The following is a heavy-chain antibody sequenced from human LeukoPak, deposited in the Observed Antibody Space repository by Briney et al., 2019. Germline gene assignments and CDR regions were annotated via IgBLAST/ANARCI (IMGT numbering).Heavy chain of an antibody. Sequence: GGSLRLSCAASGFTFSSYAMHWVRQAPGKGLEWVAVISYDGSNKYYADSVKGRFTISRDNSKNTLYLQMNSLRSEDTAVYYCARDETSNQAITNYYDSSGYYVDGMDVWGQGTTVTVSS. CDR2: ISYDGSNK. J-gene: IGHJ6*02. CDR1: GFTFSSYA. V-gene: IGHV3-30-3*01. D-gene: IGHD3-22*01. CDR3: ARDETSNQAITNYYDSSGYYVDGMDV.